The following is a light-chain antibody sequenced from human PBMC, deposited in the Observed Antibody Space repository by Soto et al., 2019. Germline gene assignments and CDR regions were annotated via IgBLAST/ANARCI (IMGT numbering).Light chain of an antibody. V-gene: IGKV1-39*01. CDR1: QSISSY. Sequence: DIQMTQSPSSLSASVGDRVTMTFRASQSISSYLNWYQQKPGKAPKLLIYAASSLQSGVPSRFSGSGSGTDFTLTISSLQPEDFATYFCQQSYITPAGFGGGTKVDI. J-gene: IGKJ4*01. CDR2: AAS. CDR3: QQSYITPAG.